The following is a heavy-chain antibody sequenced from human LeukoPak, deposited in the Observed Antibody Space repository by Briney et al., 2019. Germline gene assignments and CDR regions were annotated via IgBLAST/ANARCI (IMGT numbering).Heavy chain of an antibody. CDR1: GFTFSSYA. Sequence: GGSLRLSCAASGFTFSSYAMHWVRQAPGKGLEWVAVIWYDGSNKYYADSVKGRFTISRDNSKNTLYLQMNSLRAEDTDVYYCARDGGYSGSYGGTYYFDYWGQGTLVTVSS. J-gene: IGHJ4*02. CDR2: IWYDGSNK. D-gene: IGHD1-26*01. CDR3: ARDGGYSGSYGGTYYFDY. V-gene: IGHV3-33*08.